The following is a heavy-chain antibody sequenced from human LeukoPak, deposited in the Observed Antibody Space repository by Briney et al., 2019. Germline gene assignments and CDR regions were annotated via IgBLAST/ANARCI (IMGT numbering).Heavy chain of an antibody. Sequence: GGSLRLSCAASGFTFDDYAMHWVRQAPGKGLEWVSGISWNSGSIDYADSVKGRFTISRDNAKNSLYLQMNSLRAEDTALYYCAKDIRGYSQYFDYWGQGTLVTVSS. CDR3: AKDIRGYSQYFDY. CDR1: GFTFDDYA. D-gene: IGHD5-12*01. CDR2: ISWNSGSI. J-gene: IGHJ4*02. V-gene: IGHV3-9*01.